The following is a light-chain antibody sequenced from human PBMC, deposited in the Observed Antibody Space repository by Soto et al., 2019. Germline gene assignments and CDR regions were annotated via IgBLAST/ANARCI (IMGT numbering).Light chain of an antibody. CDR1: SIDVGGYNY. CDR3: SSYAGTHVV. V-gene: IGLV2-8*01. J-gene: IGLJ1*01. Sequence: QSALTHPPSASGSPGQSVTVSCPGTSIDVGGYNYVSWYQQHPDKAPKLMIYDVSKRPSGVPDRFSGSKSGNTASLIVSGLQAEDEADYYCSSYAGTHVVFGTGTKVTGL. CDR2: DVS.